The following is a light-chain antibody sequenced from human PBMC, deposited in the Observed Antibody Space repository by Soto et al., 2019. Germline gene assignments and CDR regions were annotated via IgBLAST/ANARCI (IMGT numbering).Light chain of an antibody. CDR1: QSISSSY. V-gene: IGKV3-20*01. J-gene: IGKJ4*01. Sequence: ENVLTQSPGTLSLSPGERATLSSRASQSISSSYLAWYQQKPGHPPRLLIYGASNRATGIPDRFSGSGSGTEFTLTISRLEPEDFAVYYCQQYSGSPPLTFGGGTKVEIK. CDR3: QQYSGSPPLT. CDR2: GAS.